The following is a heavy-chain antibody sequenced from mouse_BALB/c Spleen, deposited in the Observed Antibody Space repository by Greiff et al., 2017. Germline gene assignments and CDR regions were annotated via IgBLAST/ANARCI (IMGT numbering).Heavy chain of an antibody. CDR1: GYTFTSYT. J-gene: IGHJ3*01. CDR2: INPSSGYT. CDR3: ARGYGNGAY. Sequence: VQLQQSGAELARPGASVKMSCKASGYTFTSYTMHWVNQRPGQGLEWIGYINPSSGYTNYNQKFKDKATLTADKSSSTAYMQLSSLTSEDSAVYYCARGYGNGAYWGQGTLVTVSA. D-gene: IGHD2-10*02. V-gene: IGHV1-4*01.